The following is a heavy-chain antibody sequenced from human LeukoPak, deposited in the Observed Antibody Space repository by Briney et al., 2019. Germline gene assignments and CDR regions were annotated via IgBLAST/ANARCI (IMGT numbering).Heavy chain of an antibody. Sequence: SSQTLSLTCTVSGGSISSGGYYWSWIRQHPGKGLEWIGYIYYSGSTYYNPSLKSRVTISVDTSKNQFSLKLSSVTAADTAVYYCARARVMVYAIPPPYFQHWGQGTLVTVSS. J-gene: IGHJ1*01. V-gene: IGHV4-31*03. CDR2: IYYSGST. CDR3: ARARVMVYAIPPPYFQH. CDR1: GGSISSGGYY. D-gene: IGHD2-8*01.